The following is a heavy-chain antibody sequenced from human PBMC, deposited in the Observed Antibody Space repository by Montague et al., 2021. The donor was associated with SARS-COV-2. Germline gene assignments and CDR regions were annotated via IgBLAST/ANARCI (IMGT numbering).Heavy chain of an antibody. CDR3: AGTYYDFWSGFIPYYYMDV. Sequence: SETLSLTCTVSGGSISSYYWSWIRQPPGKGLEWIGYIYYSGSTNYNSSLKSRVTISVDTSKNQFSLKLSSVTAADTAVYYCAGTYYDFWSGFIPYYYMDVWGKGTTVTVSS. D-gene: IGHD3-3*01. CDR1: GGSISSYY. CDR2: IYYSGST. V-gene: IGHV4-59*01. J-gene: IGHJ6*03.